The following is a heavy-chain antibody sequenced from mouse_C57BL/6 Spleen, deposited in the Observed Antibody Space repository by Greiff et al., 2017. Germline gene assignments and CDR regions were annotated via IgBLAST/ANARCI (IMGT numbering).Heavy chain of an antibody. D-gene: IGHD1-1*01. CDR1: GYTFTSYW. CDR3: ARLTYYGSSYFYFDY. J-gene: IGHJ2*01. Sequence: QVQLQQPGAELVRPGSSVKLSCKASGYTFTSYWMHWVKQRPIQGLEWIGNIDPSDSETHYNQKFKDKATLTVDKSSSTADMQLSSLTSEDSAVYYCARLTYYGSSYFYFDYWGQGTTLTVSS. CDR2: IDPSDSET. V-gene: IGHV1-52*01.